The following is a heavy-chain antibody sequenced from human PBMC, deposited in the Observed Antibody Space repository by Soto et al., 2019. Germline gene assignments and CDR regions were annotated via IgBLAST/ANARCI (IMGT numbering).Heavy chain of an antibody. V-gene: IGHV1-8*01. Sequence: GASVKVSCKASGYTFTSYDINWVRQATGQGLEWMGWMNPNSGNTGYAQKFRGRVTMTRNTSISTAYMELSSLRSEDTAVYYCARGRGWGYYYDSSGYYPRYYGMDVWGQGTTVTVSS. CDR3: ARGRGWGYYYDSSGYYPRYYGMDV. CDR1: GYTFTSYD. D-gene: IGHD3-22*01. J-gene: IGHJ6*02. CDR2: MNPNSGNT.